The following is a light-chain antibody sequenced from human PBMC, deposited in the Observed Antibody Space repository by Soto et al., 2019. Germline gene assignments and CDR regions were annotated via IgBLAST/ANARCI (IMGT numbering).Light chain of an antibody. V-gene: IGKV1-5*01. CDR2: DAS. CDR3: QPYETFSGT. Sequence: DIQMTQSPSTLSASVGDTVTVTCRASQSVSGWLAWYQQKTGEAPKLLIYDASALPRGVPSRFSGSGSGTKLTLTIASLQPDHFATYYCQPYETFSGTFGPGTKVEI. J-gene: IGKJ1*01. CDR1: QSVSGW.